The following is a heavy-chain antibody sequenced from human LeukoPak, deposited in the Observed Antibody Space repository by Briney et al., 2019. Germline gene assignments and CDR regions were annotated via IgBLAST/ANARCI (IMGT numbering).Heavy chain of an antibody. Sequence: GSLRLSCAASGFTFSSYAMSWIRQPPGKGLEWIGSIYYSGSTYYNPSLKSRVTISVDTSKNQFSLKLSSVTAADTAVYYCARRDIAVAGTLDYWGQGTLVTVSS. J-gene: IGHJ4*02. D-gene: IGHD6-19*01. CDR1: GFTFSSYA. CDR3: ARRDIAVAGTLDY. V-gene: IGHV4-39*01. CDR2: IYYSGST.